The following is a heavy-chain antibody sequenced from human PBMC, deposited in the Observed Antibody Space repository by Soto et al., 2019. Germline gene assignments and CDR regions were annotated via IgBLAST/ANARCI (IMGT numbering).Heavy chain of an antibody. CDR2: ISSSSSTI. D-gene: IGHD4-17*01. J-gene: IGHJ4*02. V-gene: IGHV3-48*01. CDR1: GFTFGSYS. CDR3: ARSDYGDYVGY. Sequence: EVQLVESGGGLVQPGGSLRLSCAASGFTFGSYSMNWVRQAPGKGLEWVSYISSSSSTIYYADSVKGRFTISRDNAKNSLYLQMNSLRAEDTAVYYCARSDYGDYVGYWGQGTLVTVSS.